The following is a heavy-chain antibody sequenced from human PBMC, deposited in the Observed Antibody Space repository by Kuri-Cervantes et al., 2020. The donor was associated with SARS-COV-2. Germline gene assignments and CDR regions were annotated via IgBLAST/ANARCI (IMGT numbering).Heavy chain of an antibody. CDR2: INPNSGGT. V-gene: IGHV1-2*04. J-gene: IGHJ3*02. CDR3: ARPTLFRRLVVISQGGAFDI. D-gene: IGHD3-22*01. Sequence: ASVKVSCKASGYTFTGYYMHWVRQAPGQGLEWMGWINPNSGGTNYAQKFQGWVTMTRDTSISTVYMELNRLRSDDTAVYYCARPTLFRRLVVISQGGAFDIWGQGTMVTVSS. CDR1: GYTFTGYY.